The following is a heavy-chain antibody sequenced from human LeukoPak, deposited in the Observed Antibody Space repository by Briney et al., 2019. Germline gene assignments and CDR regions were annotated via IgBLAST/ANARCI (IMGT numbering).Heavy chain of an antibody. D-gene: IGHD2-21*01. CDR2: ISYDGSNK. J-gene: IGHJ3*02. Sequence: GGSLRLSCAASGFTFSSYSMNWVRQAPGKGLEWVAVISYDGSNKYYADSVKGRFTISRDNSKNTLYLQMNSLRAEDTAVYYCAKDAFFRGDGAFDIWGQGTMVTVSS. CDR3: AKDAFFRGDGAFDI. CDR1: GFTFSSYS. V-gene: IGHV3-30*18.